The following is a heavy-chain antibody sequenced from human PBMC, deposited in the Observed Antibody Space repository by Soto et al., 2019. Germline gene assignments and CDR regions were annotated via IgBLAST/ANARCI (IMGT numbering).Heavy chain of an antibody. J-gene: IGHJ5*01. CDR3: ARGRYCLTGRCFPNWFDS. V-gene: IGHV4-30-4*01. CDR2: IYKSATT. Sequence: PSETLSLTCSVSGDSISSVGYFWAWIRQPPGQALEYIGYIYKSATTYYNPSFESRVAISLDTSKSQFSLNVTSVTAADTAVYFCARGRYCLTGRCFPNWFDSWGQGTLVTVS. CDR1: GDSISSVGYF. D-gene: IGHD2-15*01.